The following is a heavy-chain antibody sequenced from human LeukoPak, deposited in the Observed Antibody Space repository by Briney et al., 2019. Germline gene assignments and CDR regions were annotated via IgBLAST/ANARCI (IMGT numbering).Heavy chain of an antibody. Sequence: PGGSLRLSYAASGFTFSSYGMHWVRQAPGKGLEWVAVISYDGSNKYYADSVKGRFTISRDNSKNTLYLQMNSLRAEDTAVYYCAKDSRYSRSSNYYYYGMDVWGQGTTVTVSS. CDR3: AKDSRYSRSSNYYYYGMDV. V-gene: IGHV3-30*18. CDR2: ISYDGSNK. J-gene: IGHJ6*02. CDR1: GFTFSSYG. D-gene: IGHD6-6*01.